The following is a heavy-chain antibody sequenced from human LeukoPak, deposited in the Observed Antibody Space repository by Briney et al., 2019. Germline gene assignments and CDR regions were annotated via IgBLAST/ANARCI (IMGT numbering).Heavy chain of an antibody. CDR1: GFTFSSYT. J-gene: IGHJ4*02. V-gene: IGHV3-48*01. CDR3: ARDRDYSFDY. CDR2: IGGSGGPI. D-gene: IGHD4-11*01. Sequence: GGSLRLSCAVSGFTFSSYTMNWIRQVPGKGLEWVSYIGGSGGPIYYADSVKGRFTISRDNAKNSLYLQMNSLRAEGTAVYYCARDRDYSFDYWGQGTLVTVSS.